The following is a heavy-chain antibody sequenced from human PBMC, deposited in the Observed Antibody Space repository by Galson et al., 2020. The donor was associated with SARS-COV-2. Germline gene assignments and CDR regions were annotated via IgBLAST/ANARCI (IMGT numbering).Heavy chain of an antibody. CDR1: GGSISSGSNY. Sequence: SETLSLTCTVSGGSISSGSNYWSWIRQPAGKGLEWIGRSYTSGSTNYNPSLKSRVTISVDTSKNQFSLKLSSVTAADTAVYYCARRIDYWGRGTLVTVSS. V-gene: IGHV4-61*02. CDR3: ARRIDY. J-gene: IGHJ4*02. CDR2: SYTSGST.